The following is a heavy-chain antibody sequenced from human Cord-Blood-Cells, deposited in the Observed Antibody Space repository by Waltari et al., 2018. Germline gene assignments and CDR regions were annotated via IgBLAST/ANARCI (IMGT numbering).Heavy chain of an antibody. D-gene: IGHD6-19*01. J-gene: IGHJ6*02. CDR3: ARQRLGRGYYYYYGMDV. V-gene: IGHV4-39*01. CDR2: IYYSGST. CDR1: GGSISSSSYY. Sequence: QLQLQESGPGLVKPSETLPLTCTVSGGSISSSSYYWGWIRQPPGKGLEWIGSIYYSGSTYYNPSLKSRVTISVDTSKNQFSLKLSSVTAADTAVYYCARQRLGRGYYYYYGMDVWGQGTTVTVSS.